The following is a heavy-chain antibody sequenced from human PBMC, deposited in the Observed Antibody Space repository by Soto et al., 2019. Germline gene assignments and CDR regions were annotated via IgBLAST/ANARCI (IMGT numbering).Heavy chain of an antibody. CDR3: AKNQIISSSPLVPDAFDI. CDR1: GFTFSSYA. D-gene: IGHD6-6*01. CDR2: ISGSGGST. V-gene: IGHV3-23*01. J-gene: IGHJ3*02. Sequence: EVQLLESGGGLVQPGGSLRLSCAASGFTFSSYAMSWVRQAPGKGLEWVSAISGSGGSTYYADSVKGRFTISRDNSKNTLYLQMNSLRAEDTAVYYCAKNQIISSSPLVPDAFDIWGQGTMVTVSS.